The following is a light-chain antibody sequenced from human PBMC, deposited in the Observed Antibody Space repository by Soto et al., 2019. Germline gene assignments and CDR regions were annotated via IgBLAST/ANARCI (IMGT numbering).Light chain of an antibody. V-gene: IGKV3-11*01. CDR3: QQRSNWL. CDR1: QSVSSY. J-gene: IGKJ4*01. Sequence: EIVLTQSPATLSLSPGERATLSCRARQSVSSYLAWYQQKPGQAPRLLIYDASSRATGIPARFSGSGSGTDFTLTISSLEPEDCAVYYCQQRSNWLFGGGTKVEIK. CDR2: DAS.